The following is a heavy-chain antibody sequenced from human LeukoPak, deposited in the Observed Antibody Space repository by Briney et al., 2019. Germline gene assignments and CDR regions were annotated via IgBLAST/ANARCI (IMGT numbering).Heavy chain of an antibody. CDR1: GGSISRSTYQ. Sequence: SETLSLTCTVSGGSISRSTYQWGWIRQPPGKGLEWIGSMYYSGSTYYNPSLKSRVTISVDTSKNQFSLKVSSVTAADTAVYYCARMVYAISNYYMDVWGKGTTVTVSS. CDR3: ARMVYAISNYYMDV. V-gene: IGHV4-39*01. J-gene: IGHJ6*03. D-gene: IGHD2-8*01. CDR2: MYYSGST.